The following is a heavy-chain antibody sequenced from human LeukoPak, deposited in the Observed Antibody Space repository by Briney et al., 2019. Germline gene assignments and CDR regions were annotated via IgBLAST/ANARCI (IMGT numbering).Heavy chain of an antibody. J-gene: IGHJ4*02. CDR2: IYYSGST. V-gene: IGHV4-59*08. D-gene: IGHD5-18*01. CDR3: ARRGYSYGYDY. CDR1: GGSISSYY. Sequence: SETLSLTCTVSGGSISSYYWSWIRQPPGKGLEWIGYIYYSGSTNYNFSLKSRVTISVDTSKNQFSLKLSSVTAADTAVYYCARRGYSYGYDYWGQGTLVTVSS.